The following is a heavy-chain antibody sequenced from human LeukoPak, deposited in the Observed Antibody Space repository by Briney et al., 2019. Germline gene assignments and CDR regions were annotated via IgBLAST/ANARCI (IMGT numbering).Heavy chain of an antibody. D-gene: IGHD3-3*01. Sequence: PGGSLRLSCAASGFTLRNFGMHWVRQAPGKGLEWVAVIWYDGSNKYYADSVKGRFTISRDNSKNTLYLQMNSLRPEDTAVYSCARGQYDWDAFDIWGQGTMVTVSS. CDR2: IWYDGSNK. CDR3: ARGQYDWDAFDI. V-gene: IGHV3-33*01. J-gene: IGHJ3*02. CDR1: GFTLRNFG.